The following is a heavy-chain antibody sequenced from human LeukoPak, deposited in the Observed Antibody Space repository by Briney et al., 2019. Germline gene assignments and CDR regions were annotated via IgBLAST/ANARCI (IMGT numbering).Heavy chain of an antibody. D-gene: IGHD6-13*01. CDR1: GYDFKTYA. CDR2: ISGYNGET. V-gene: IGHV1-18*01. J-gene: IGHJ4*02. Sequence: ASVKVSCKSSGYDFKTYAVSWVRQAPGQGLEWMGWISGYNGETECAPNFRDRVTMTTDTSTSTAYIEMRSLSLDDTAVYFCARGGGQTSTWRSFDLWGQGTLVIVSS. CDR3: ARGGGQTSTWRSFDL.